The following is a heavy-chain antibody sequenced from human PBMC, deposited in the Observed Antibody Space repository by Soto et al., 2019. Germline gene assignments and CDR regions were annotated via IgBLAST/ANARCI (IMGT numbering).Heavy chain of an antibody. D-gene: IGHD2-15*01. V-gene: IGHV4-31*03. CDR2: IYYSGST. CDR3: ESITCIYYYVRHG. Sequence: TLARTCTVSGGSLSGSGCYWSWIRQHPGQQLEGIGYIYYSGSTYCNPSRKSRVIISVDTAKNHSPPKLSSVTAADTAVYCCESITCIYYYVRHGWGQGTTGTVSS. J-gene: IGHJ6*02. CDR1: GGSLSGSGCY.